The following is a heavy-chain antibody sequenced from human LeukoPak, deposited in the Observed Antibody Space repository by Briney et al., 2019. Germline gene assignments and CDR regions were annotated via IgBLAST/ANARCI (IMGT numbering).Heavy chain of an antibody. CDR1: GFTFSSYS. Sequence: GGSLRVSCAASGFTFSSYSMNWVRQAPGKGLEWVSSISSSSSYIYYADSVKGRFTISRDNSKNTLYLQMNSLRAEDTAVYYCARGPNTSTNYYDFWSGYYTADYYYGMDVWGQGTTVTVSS. CDR3: ARGPNTSTNYYDFWSGYYTADYYYGMDV. J-gene: IGHJ6*02. CDR2: ISSSSSYI. V-gene: IGHV3-21*01. D-gene: IGHD3-3*01.